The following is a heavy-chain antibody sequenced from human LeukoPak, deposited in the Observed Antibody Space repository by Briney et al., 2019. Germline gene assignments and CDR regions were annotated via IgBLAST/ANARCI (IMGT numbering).Heavy chain of an antibody. J-gene: IGHJ4*02. CDR1: GFTFSSYA. Sequence: GGSLRLSCVASGFTFSSYALSWVRQAPGKGLDCVAVISGSDGYTYYADSVKGRFTISRDNSKNTLYLQMNSLSAEDTAIYYCAKQDTSMDSYDYWGRGPLVTVSS. V-gene: IGHV3-23*01. CDR2: ISGSDGYT. CDR3: AKQDTSMDSYDY. D-gene: IGHD5-18*01.